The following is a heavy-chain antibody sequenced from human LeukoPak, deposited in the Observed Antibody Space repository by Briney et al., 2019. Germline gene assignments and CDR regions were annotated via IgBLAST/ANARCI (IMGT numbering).Heavy chain of an antibody. Sequence: GGSLRLSCAASGFTFSDYYMSWIRQAPGKGLEWVSYISSSGSTIYYADSVKGRFTISRDNAKNSLYLQMNSLRAEDTAVYYCAKDLLAAVGPNFDFWGQGTLVTVSS. CDR3: AKDLLAAVGPNFDF. CDR2: ISSSGSTI. D-gene: IGHD6-13*01. CDR1: GFTFSDYY. V-gene: IGHV3-11*04. J-gene: IGHJ4*02.